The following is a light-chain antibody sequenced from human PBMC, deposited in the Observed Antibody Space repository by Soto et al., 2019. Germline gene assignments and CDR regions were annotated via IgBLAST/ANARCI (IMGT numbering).Light chain of an antibody. CDR1: QSVSRSY. Sequence: EIVLTQSPGTLSLSPGERATLSCRASQSVSRSYLAWYQQKFGQAPRLLIYGASSRATGIPDRFSGSGSGTDFPRTISTLEPEDFAVYYWQQYGSSSWTFGEGTKVESK. CDR3: QQYGSSSWT. CDR2: GAS. V-gene: IGKV3-20*01. J-gene: IGKJ1*01.